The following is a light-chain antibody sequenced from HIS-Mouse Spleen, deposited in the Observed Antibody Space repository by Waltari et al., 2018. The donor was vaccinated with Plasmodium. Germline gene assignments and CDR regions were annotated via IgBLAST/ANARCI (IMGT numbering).Light chain of an antibody. CDR3: QQYNSYSYT. J-gene: IGKJ2*01. CDR2: KAS. CDR1: QSISSW. Sequence: DIQLTQSPSTLSASVGASVPITCRASQSISSWLAWYQQKPGKAPKLLIYKASSLESGVPSRFSGSGSGTEFTLTISSLQPDDFATYYCQQYNSYSYTFGQGTKLEIK. V-gene: IGKV1-5*03.